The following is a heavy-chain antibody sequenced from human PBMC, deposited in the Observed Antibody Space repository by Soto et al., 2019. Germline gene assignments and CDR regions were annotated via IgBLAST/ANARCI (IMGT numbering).Heavy chain of an antibody. CDR2: IYYSGST. CDR3: TRGGDPYKTGH. CDR1: GGSLSSYY. V-gene: IGHV4-59*01. D-gene: IGHD2-21*01. Sequence: SETLSLTCVVSGGSLSSYYWSWIRQPPGKGLEWIGFIYYSGSTNYNPSLKGRVTMSVDTSKNQFSLKLTSVTTADTAIYYCTRGGDPYKTGHWGQGTLVTVSS. J-gene: IGHJ4*02.